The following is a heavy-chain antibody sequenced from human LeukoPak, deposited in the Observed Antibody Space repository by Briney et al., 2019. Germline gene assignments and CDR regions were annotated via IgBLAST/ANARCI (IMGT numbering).Heavy chain of an antibody. Sequence: GGSLRLSCAASGFTFDDYAMHWVRQAPGKGLEWVSGISWNSGSIGYADSVKGRFTISRDNAKNTLYLQMNSLRAEDTAVYYCARDWNDFGDPWGQGTLVTVSS. CDR3: ARDWNDFGDP. D-gene: IGHD1-1*01. J-gene: IGHJ5*02. V-gene: IGHV3-9*01. CDR1: GFTFDDYA. CDR2: ISWNSGSI.